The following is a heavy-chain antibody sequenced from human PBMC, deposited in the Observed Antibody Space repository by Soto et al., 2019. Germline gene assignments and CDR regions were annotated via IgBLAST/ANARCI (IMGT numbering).Heavy chain of an antibody. J-gene: IGHJ6*03. V-gene: IGHV4-31*03. CDR2: IYYSGST. CDR1: GGSISSGGYY. Sequence: SETLSLTCTVSGGSISSGGYYWSWIRQHPGKGLEWIGYIYYSGSTSYNPSLTSRVTISVDASKNQFSLKLSSVTAADTAVYYCATIQETAATLINYYSYVYMDVWGKGTAVTVSS. CDR3: ATIQETAATLINYYSYVYMDV. D-gene: IGHD2-2*01.